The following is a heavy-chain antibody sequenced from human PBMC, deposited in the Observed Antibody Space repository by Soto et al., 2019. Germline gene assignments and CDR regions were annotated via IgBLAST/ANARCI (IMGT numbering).Heavy chain of an antibody. CDR1: GFTVSSRRNY. Sequence: GGSLRLSCVVSGFTVSSRRNYMSWVRQAPGKGLEWVSRVNPDGTITTYADSVKGRFTISRDNAKNTLYLQMNSLGVEDTALYYCSYDTFGDKDFWGQGTPVTVSS. V-gene: IGHV3-74*01. D-gene: IGHD3-9*01. CDR2: VNPDGTIT. J-gene: IGHJ4*02. CDR3: SYDTFGDKDF.